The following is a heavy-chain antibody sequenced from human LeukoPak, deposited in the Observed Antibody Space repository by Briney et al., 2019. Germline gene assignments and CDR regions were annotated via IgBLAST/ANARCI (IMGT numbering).Heavy chain of an antibody. D-gene: IGHD6-19*01. CDR3: ARSTYSSGPVDY. CDR1: GYSISSAYY. Sequence: SETLSLTCTVSGYSISSAYYWGWIRQPPGKGLEWIGTIYHSGSTYYNPSLKSRVTISVDTSKNQFSLKLSSVTAADTAVYYCARSTYSSGPVDYWGQGTLVTVSS. J-gene: IGHJ4*02. V-gene: IGHV4-38-2*02. CDR2: IYHSGST.